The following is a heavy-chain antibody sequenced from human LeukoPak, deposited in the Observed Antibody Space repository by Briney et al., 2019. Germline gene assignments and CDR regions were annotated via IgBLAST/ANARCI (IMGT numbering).Heavy chain of an antibody. Sequence: SVKVSCKASGGTFSSYAISWVRQAPGQGLEWMGGIIPIFGTANYAQKFQGRVTITTDESTSTAYIELSSLRSEDTAVYYCARDFLSAYYYDSSGSYDAFDIWGQGTMVTVSS. V-gene: IGHV1-69*05. J-gene: IGHJ3*02. D-gene: IGHD3-22*01. CDR1: GGTFSSYA. CDR2: IIPIFGTA. CDR3: ARDFLSAYYYDSSGSYDAFDI.